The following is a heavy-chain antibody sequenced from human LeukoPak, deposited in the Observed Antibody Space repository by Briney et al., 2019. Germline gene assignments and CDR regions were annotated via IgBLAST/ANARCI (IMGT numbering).Heavy chain of an antibody. CDR3: ARGYAKFAAGRGSIVTGAIYFDS. CDR1: GGPFRGYY. Sequence: PSETLSQTCAVYGGPFRGYYWSRIRQPPAKGLEWIGEINHSGNTNKSPNRRSRVTMSVATSKDQFALSLRSVTAADTAVYDCARGYAKFAAGRGSIVTGAIYFDSWGQGTLVTVSS. V-gene: IGHV4-34*01. D-gene: IGHD3-10*01. J-gene: IGHJ4*02. CDR2: INHSGNT.